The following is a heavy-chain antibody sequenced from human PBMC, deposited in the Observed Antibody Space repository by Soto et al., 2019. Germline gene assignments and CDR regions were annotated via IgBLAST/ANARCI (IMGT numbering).Heavy chain of an antibody. CDR3: ARIPAVAGTYYYYGMDV. Sequence: SGPTLVSPTQTLTLTCAFSGFSLSTGGVGVGWIRQPPGKALEWLAHIYWDDDKRYSSSLKSRLTITKDTSKNQVVLTMTNMDPVDTATYYCARIPAVAGTYYYYGMDVWGQGTTVTVSS. CDR2: IYWDDDK. D-gene: IGHD6-19*01. V-gene: IGHV2-5*02. J-gene: IGHJ6*02. CDR1: GFSLSTGGVG.